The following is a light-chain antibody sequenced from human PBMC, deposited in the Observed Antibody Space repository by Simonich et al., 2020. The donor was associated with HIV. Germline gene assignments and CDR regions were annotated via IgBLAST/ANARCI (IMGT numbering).Light chain of an antibody. CDR3: QQYSSSPQT. CDR2: DAS. CDR1: QSVSIIY. Sequence: EIVLTQSPGTLSLSPGERATLSCRASQSVSIIYLALYQQKPGLAPRLLIYDASRRATGIPYRFSGSGSGTDFTLTISRLEPEDFAVYYCQQYSSSPQTFGQGTKLEIK. J-gene: IGKJ2*01. V-gene: IGKV3D-20*01.